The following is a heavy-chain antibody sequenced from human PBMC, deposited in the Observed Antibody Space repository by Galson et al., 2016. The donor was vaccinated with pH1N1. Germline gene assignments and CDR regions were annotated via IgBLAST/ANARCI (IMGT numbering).Heavy chain of an antibody. Sequence: PALVKPTQTLTLTCTFSGFSLSTSGVGVGWIRQPPGKALEWLALIYWDDDKRYSPSLKSRLTITKDTSKNQVVLTMTNMDPVDTATYYCARNGYGDYVGYFDYWGQGTLFTVSS. V-gene: IGHV2-5*02. CDR3: ARNGYGDYVGYFDY. CDR1: GFSLSTSGVG. CDR2: IYWDDDK. D-gene: IGHD4-17*01. J-gene: IGHJ4*02.